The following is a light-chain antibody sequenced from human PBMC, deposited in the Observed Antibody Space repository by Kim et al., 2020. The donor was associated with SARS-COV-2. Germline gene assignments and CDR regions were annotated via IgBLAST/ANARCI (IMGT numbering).Light chain of an antibody. V-gene: IGKV3-11*01. CDR2: DAS. CDR1: KSVSHY. CDR3: QQRNSWPIT. Sequence: LSRGEIATLSCRASKSVSHYLAWYQQKRGQAPRLLSYDASNRAPGIPARFSGSGSGTDFTLTISSLEPEDFAVYYCQQRNSWPITFGQGTRLEIK. J-gene: IGKJ5*01.